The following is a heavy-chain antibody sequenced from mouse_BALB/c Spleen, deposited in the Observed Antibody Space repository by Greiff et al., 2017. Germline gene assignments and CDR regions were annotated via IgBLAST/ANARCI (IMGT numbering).Heavy chain of an antibody. CDR2: IYWDDDK. J-gene: IGHJ1*01. Sequence: QVTLKVSGPGILQPSQTLSLTCSFSGFSLSTSGMGVSWIRQPSGKGLEWLAHIYWDDDKRYNPSLKSRLTISKDTSSNQVFLKITSVDTADTATYYCARRANYYWYFDVWGAGTTVTVSS. CDR1: GFSLSTSGMG. V-gene: IGHV8-12*01. CDR3: ARRANYYWYFDV.